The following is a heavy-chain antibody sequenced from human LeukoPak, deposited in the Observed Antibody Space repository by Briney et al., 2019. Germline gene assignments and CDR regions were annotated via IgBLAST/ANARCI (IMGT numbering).Heavy chain of an antibody. CDR1: GFTFSNYA. D-gene: IGHD4-17*01. Sequence: PPGGSLRLSCAASGFTFSNYAMSWVRQAPGKGLQWVSDISGSGGSTYYADSVKGRFTISRDNSKNTLYLQMNRLRAEDTAVYYCASRGYTVTTPLDYWGQGTLVTVSS. V-gene: IGHV3-23*01. J-gene: IGHJ4*02. CDR3: ASRGYTVTTPLDY. CDR2: ISGSGGST.